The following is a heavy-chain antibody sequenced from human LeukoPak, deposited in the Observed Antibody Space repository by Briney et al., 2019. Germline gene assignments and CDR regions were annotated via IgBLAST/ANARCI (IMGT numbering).Heavy chain of an antibody. V-gene: IGHV1-2*06. CDR3: ASWELRVQGAFDF. J-gene: IGHJ3*01. D-gene: IGHD1-7*01. CDR1: GYTFTSYG. Sequence: GASVKVSCKASGYTFTSYGISWVRQAPGQGLEWMGRINPNSGGTNYAQKFQGRVTMTRDTSISTAYMELSRLRSDDTAVYYCASWELRVQGAFDFWGQGTMVTVSS. CDR2: INPNSGGT.